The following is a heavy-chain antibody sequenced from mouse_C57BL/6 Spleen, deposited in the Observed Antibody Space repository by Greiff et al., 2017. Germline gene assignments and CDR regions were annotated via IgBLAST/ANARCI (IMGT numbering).Heavy chain of an antibody. V-gene: IGHV14-2*01. Sequence: EVKVEESGAELVKPGASVKLSCTASGFNIKDYYMHWVKQRTEQGLEWIGRINPEDGETKYAPKFQGKATITADTSSNTAYLQLSSLTSEDTAVYYCAPYYYGSSSLGYFDVWGTGTTVTVSS. J-gene: IGHJ1*03. CDR2: INPEDGET. CDR1: GFNIKDYY. D-gene: IGHD1-1*01. CDR3: APYYYGSSSLGYFDV.